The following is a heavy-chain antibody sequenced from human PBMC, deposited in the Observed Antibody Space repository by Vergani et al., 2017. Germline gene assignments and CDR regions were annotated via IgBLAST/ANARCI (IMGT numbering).Heavy chain of an antibody. V-gene: IGHV4-61*02. CDR3: ARVHLGHGSGGRCYDVEYFHL. CDR2: VYSSGST. CDR1: GGSISGGRYY. D-gene: IGHD2-15*01. J-gene: IGHJ1*01. Sequence: QVQLRESGPGLVRPSQTLSLICTVSGGSISGGRYYWNWIRQPAGKGLEWIGRVYSSGSTNYNPSLKSRVTISVDTSKNQFSLKLTSVTAADTAVYYCARVHLGHGSGGRCYDVEYFHLWGQGTLVTVSS.